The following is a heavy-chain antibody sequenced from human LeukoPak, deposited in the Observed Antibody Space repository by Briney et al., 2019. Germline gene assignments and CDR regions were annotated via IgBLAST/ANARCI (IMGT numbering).Heavy chain of an antibody. CDR2: INPNSGGT. V-gene: IGHV1-2*02. D-gene: IGHD2-2*01. Sequence: GASVTLSFTSSGYTFTVYYIHWVRQAPGQGLEWMGWINPNSGGTNYAQKFQGRVTTTTDTSISTAYMELSRLRSAETAVYYCARDSIVVVPAANDFDYWGQGTLVTVSS. J-gene: IGHJ4*02. CDR3: ARDSIVVVPAANDFDY. CDR1: GYTFTVYY.